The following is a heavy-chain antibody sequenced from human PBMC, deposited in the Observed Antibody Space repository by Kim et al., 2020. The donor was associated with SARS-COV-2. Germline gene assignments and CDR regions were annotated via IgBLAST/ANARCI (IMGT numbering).Heavy chain of an antibody. Sequence: GGSLRLSCAASGFTFRSYWMSWVRQAPGKGLEWVANIKEDGSEKYYVDSVKGRFTISRDNDKNSLFLQMNSLRVEDAAVYYCGRDYSDWGQGTLVTVSS. CDR3: GRDYSD. CDR1: GFTFRSYW. V-gene: IGHV3-7*01. D-gene: IGHD1-26*01. J-gene: IGHJ4*02. CDR2: IKEDGSEK.